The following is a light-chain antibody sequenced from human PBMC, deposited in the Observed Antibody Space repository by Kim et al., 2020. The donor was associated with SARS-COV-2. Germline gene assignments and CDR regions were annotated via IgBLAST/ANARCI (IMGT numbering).Light chain of an antibody. J-gene: IGLJ3*02. Sequence: QTATLTSTGNSKNVGNQGAAWLQQHQGHPPKLLSYRNNNRPSGISERLSASRSGNTAALTITGLQPEDEADYYCSAWDSSLSAQVFGGGTQLTVL. CDR3: SAWDSSLSAQV. CDR1: SKNVGNQG. CDR2: RNN. V-gene: IGLV10-54*01.